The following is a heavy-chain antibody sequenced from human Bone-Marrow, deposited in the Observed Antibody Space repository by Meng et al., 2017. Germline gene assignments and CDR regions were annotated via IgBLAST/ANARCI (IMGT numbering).Heavy chain of an antibody. J-gene: IGHJ4*02. Sequence: GGSLRLSCTASGFTFTTYWMSWVRQAPGKGLEWVANLKQDGSEKYYVDSVKGRFTISRDNAKNSLYLQMNSLRAEDTAVYYCARDRGYYYDSSGYYRDYWGQGTLVTVSS. V-gene: IGHV3-7*01. CDR2: LKQDGSEK. CDR3: ARDRGYYYDSSGYYRDY. D-gene: IGHD3-22*01. CDR1: GFTFTTYW.